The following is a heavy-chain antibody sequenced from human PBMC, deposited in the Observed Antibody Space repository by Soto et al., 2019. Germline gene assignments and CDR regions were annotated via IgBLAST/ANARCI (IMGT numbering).Heavy chain of an antibody. V-gene: IGHV1-69*13. CDR1: GGTFSSYA. Sequence: GASVKVSCKASGGTFSSYAISWVRQAPGQGLEWMGGIIPIFGTANYAQKFQGRVTITADESTSTAYMELSSLRSEDTAVYYCARDPGIVVVTAMNAFGIWGQGTMVTVSS. CDR3: ARDPGIVVVTAMNAFGI. J-gene: IGHJ3*02. CDR2: IIPIFGTA. D-gene: IGHD2-21*02.